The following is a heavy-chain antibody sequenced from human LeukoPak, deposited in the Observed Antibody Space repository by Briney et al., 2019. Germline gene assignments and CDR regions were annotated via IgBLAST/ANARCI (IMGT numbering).Heavy chain of an antibody. J-gene: IGHJ5*02. D-gene: IGHD5-12*01. CDR1: GGSISSGGYS. CDR2: IYHSGST. CDR3: AKIVATMEFDP. Sequence: SETLSLTCAVSGGSISSGGYSWSWIRQPPGKGLEWIGYIYHSGSTYYNPSLKSRVTISVDRSKNQFSLKLSSVTAADTAVYYCAKIVATMEFDPWGQGTLVTVSS. V-gene: IGHV4-30-2*01.